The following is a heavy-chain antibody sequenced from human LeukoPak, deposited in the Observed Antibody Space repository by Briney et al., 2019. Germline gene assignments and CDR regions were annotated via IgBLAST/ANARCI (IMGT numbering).Heavy chain of an antibody. CDR2: ISSSSSYI. D-gene: IGHD4-17*01. CDR1: GFTVSSNY. V-gene: IGHV3-21*01. CDR3: ARAPPPYGDYPYYFDY. Sequence: GGSLRLSCAASGFTVSSNYMSWVRQAPGKGLEWFSSISSSSSYIYYADSVKGRFTISRDNAKNSLYLQMNSLRAEDTAVYYCARAPPPYGDYPYYFDYWGQGTLVTVSS. J-gene: IGHJ4*02.